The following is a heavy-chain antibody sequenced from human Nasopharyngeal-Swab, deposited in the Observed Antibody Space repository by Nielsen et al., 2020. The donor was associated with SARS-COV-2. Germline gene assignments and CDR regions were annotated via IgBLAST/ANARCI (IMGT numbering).Heavy chain of an antibody. CDR2: INHRGTT. CDR3: ARGLVDVNMMLVVIGFSYWLDS. J-gene: IGHJ5*01. CDR1: GGYFGDYY. Sequence: SETLSLTCAVYGGYFGDYYWTWIRQTPGKGLEWIGEINHRGTTTYNPSLKRRVSISADTSKNQFSLNLSSVTAADTAVYYCARGLVDVNMMLVVIGFSYWLDSWGQGTLVHRLL. D-gene: IGHD3-22*01. V-gene: IGHV4-34*01.